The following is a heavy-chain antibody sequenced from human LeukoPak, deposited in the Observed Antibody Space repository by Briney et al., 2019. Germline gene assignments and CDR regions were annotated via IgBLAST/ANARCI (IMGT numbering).Heavy chain of an antibody. J-gene: IGHJ3*02. Sequence: PGGSLRLSCAASGFTFSSYWMSWVRQAPGKGLEWVANIRQDGGTMSYVDSVKGRFTISRDNAKNSLYLQMSSLRAEDTAVYYCARAVAGWLDAFDIWGQGTMVTVSS. D-gene: IGHD6-19*01. CDR2: IRQDGGTM. CDR1: GFTFSSYW. CDR3: ARAVAGWLDAFDI. V-gene: IGHV3-7*01.